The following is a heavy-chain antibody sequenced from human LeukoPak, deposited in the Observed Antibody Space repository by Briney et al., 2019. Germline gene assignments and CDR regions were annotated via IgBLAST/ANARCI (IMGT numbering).Heavy chain of an antibody. CDR1: GFTFSSYD. J-gene: IGHJ3*02. Sequence: GRSLRLSCAASGFTFSSYDMHWVRQATGKGLEWVSAIGTAGDTYYPGSVKGRFTISRENAKNSLYLQMNSLRAGDTAVYYCARQGYCSSTSCLTEYAFDIWGQGTMVTVSS. CDR2: IGTAGDT. D-gene: IGHD2-2*01. V-gene: IGHV3-13*01. CDR3: ARQGYCSSTSCLTEYAFDI.